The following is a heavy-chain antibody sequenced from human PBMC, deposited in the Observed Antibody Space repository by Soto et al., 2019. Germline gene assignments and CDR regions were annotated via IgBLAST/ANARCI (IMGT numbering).Heavy chain of an antibody. CDR3: ARDHPHSYGIYYFDY. CDR1: GGSISNYY. V-gene: IGHV4-59*01. CDR2: IYSSGST. J-gene: IGHJ4*02. D-gene: IGHD5-18*01. Sequence: SETLSLTCTVSGGSISNYYWSWIRQPPGKGLEWIGYIYSSGSTNYNPSLKSRVAISADTSKNQVSLKLTSVTAADTAVYYCARDHPHSYGIYYFDYWGQGTLVTVSS.